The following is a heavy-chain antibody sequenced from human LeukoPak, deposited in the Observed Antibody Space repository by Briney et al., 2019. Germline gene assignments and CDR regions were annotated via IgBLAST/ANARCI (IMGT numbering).Heavy chain of an antibody. CDR2: IIPIFGTA. CDR1: GGTFSSYA. V-gene: IGHV1-69*05. J-gene: IGHJ4*02. CDR3: ARGFDGLRLKGQYFHY. Sequence: SVKVSCKASGGTFSSYAISWVRQAPGQGLEWMGGIIPIFGTANYAQKFQGRVTMTRDTSTSTVYMEVTSLRSEDTAVYYCARGFDGLRLKGQYFHYWGQGTLVTVSS. D-gene: IGHD5/OR15-5a*01.